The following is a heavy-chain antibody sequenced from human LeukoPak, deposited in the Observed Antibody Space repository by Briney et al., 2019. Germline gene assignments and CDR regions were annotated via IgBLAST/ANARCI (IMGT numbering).Heavy chain of an antibody. CDR1: GFTFSSYA. CDR2: ISGSGGST. CDR3: AKARPLAQHYGSGSYYPSPFDY. D-gene: IGHD3-10*01. J-gene: IGHJ4*02. V-gene: IGHV3-23*01. Sequence: GGSLRLSCVASGFTFSSYAMSWVRQAPGKGLEWVSAISGSGGSTYYADSVKGRFTISRDNSKNTLYLQMNSLRAEDTAVYYCAKARPLAQHYGSGSYYPSPFDYWGQGTLVTVSS.